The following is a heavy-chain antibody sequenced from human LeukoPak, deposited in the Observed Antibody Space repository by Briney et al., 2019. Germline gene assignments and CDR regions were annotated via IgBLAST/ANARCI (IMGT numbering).Heavy chain of an antibody. CDR3: ASGVVVAATGYFDY. V-gene: IGHV3-33*01. D-gene: IGHD2-15*01. J-gene: IGHJ4*02. Sequence: GGSLRLSCAASGFTFSNYGMHWVRQAPGKGLEWVAVIWYDGSNKYYADSVKGRFTISRDNFKNTLYLQMNSLRAEDTAVYYCASGVVVAATGYFDYWGQGTLVTVCS. CDR1: GFTFSNYG. CDR2: IWYDGSNK.